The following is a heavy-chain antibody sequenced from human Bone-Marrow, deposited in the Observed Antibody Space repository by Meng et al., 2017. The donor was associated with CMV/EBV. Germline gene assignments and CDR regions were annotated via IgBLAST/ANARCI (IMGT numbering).Heavy chain of an antibody. J-gene: IGHJ4*02. CDR2: INQDGGEK. V-gene: IGHV3-7*03. D-gene: IGHD1-26*01. Sequence: LSCAASGFTFSNFWMSWVRQAPGKGLEWVANINQDGGEKYYVDSVKGRFTISRDNAKTSLYLQMNSLRADDTAVYYCARDSSQWGHFWGRGTLVTVSS. CDR1: GFTFSNFW. CDR3: ARDSSQWGHF.